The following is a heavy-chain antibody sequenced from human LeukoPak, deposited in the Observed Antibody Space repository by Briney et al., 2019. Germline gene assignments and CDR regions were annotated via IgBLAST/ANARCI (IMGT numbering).Heavy chain of an antibody. CDR2: IYPGDSDT. J-gene: IGHJ4*02. V-gene: IGHV5-51*01. CDR3: ARVWDDSKSIDY. D-gene: IGHD4-11*01. CDR1: GYSFTSYW. Sequence: GGSLQISCQGSGYSFTSYWIGWVRQLPGKGLEWMGIIYPGDSDTRYSPSFQGQVTISADKSISTAYLQWSSLKASDTAMYYCARVWDDSKSIDYWGQGTLVTVSS.